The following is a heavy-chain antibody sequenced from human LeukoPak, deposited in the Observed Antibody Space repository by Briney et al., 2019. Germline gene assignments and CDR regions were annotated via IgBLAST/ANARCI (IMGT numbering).Heavy chain of an antibody. CDR3: PRGNRLLRNYFYYGLDV. CDR2: ISYDGSNK. D-gene: IGHD4-11*01. V-gene: IGHV3-30*04. Sequence: GGSLRLSCAASGFTFSTYSIHWVRQAPGKGLEWVAVISYDGSNKYYADSVKGRFTISRDNSKNTLYLQMNSLRGEDTAVYYCPRGNRLLRNYFYYGLDVWGQGTTVTVAS. CDR1: GFTFSTYS. J-gene: IGHJ6*02.